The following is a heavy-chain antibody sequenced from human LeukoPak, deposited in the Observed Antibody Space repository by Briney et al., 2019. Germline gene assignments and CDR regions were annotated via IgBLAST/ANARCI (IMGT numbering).Heavy chain of an antibody. D-gene: IGHD3-22*01. CDR3: AREYNYYDSSGWDAFEI. CDR1: GGSISTYY. V-gene: IGHV4-59*01. J-gene: IGHJ3*02. Sequence: SETLSLTCTVSGGSISTYYWNWIRQPLGKGLEWIGYIYYSGSTNYNPSLTGRVTISVDTSKNQFSLKLSSVTAADTAVYYCAREYNYYDSSGWDAFEIWGQGTMVTVSS. CDR2: IYYSGST.